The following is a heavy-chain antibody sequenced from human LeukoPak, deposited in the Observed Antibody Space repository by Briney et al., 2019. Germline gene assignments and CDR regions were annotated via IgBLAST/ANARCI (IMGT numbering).Heavy chain of an antibody. CDR3: ARGVGIRYDILTGYSPLSLTFGDY. V-gene: IGHV1-46*01. D-gene: IGHD3-9*01. J-gene: IGHJ4*02. CDR2: VNPSGGTT. CDR1: GYTFTNYY. Sequence: ASVIVSCKSSGYTFTNYYTHWVGQAPGQGTEWMGIVNPSGGTTSYSQKFQGRVTMTWDTSTSTVYMELGTLRSEDTAVYYCARGVGIRYDILTGYSPLSLTFGDYWGQGTQVTVSS.